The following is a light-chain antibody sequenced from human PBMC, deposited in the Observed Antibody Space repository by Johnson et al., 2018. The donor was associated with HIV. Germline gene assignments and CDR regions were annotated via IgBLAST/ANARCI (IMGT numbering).Light chain of an antibody. V-gene: IGLV1-51*01. Sequence: QSVLTQPPSVSAAPGQKVTISCSGNRSNIGDNFVSWYQHLPGTAPKLLVYDNSKRPSGIPDRFSGSKSGTSATLGITGLQTGDEADYYCGTWDSSLSAAFYVLGTGTKVTVL. CDR3: GTWDSSLSAAFYV. CDR2: DNS. CDR1: RSNIGDNF. J-gene: IGLJ1*01.